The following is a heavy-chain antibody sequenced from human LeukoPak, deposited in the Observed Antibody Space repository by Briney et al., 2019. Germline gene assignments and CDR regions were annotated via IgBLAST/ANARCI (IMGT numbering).Heavy chain of an antibody. CDR2: IIPIFGTA. V-gene: IGHV1-69*05. CDR1: GGTFSSYA. D-gene: IGHD2-15*01. J-gene: IGHJ4*02. Sequence: SVKVSCKASGGTFSSYAISWVRQAPGQGLEWMGGIIPIFGTANYAQKFQGRVTITTDESTSTAYMKLSSLRSEDTAVYYCARKGHPGYCSGGSCPFDYWGQGTLVTVSS. CDR3: ARKGHPGYCSGGSCPFDY.